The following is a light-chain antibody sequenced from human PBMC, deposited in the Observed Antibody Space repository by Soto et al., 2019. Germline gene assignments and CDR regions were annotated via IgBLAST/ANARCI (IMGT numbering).Light chain of an antibody. CDR3: LQYHNLWA. CDR2: RAS. V-gene: IGKV3-15*01. Sequence: IVMTQSPATLSVSPGESATLSCRAGQHIFYNVAWYQHRPGQAPRLLIYRASTRAPGVPARFSGSGSGTEFTLSISSLQPEEFAVYSCLQYHNLWAFGQGTKLEI. J-gene: IGKJ2*01. CDR1: QHIFYN.